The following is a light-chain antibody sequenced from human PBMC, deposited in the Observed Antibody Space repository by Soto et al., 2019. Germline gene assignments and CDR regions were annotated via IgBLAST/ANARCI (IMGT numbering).Light chain of an antibody. V-gene: IGLV4-69*02. CDR1: SGHSSYA. CDR2: LNSDGSH. J-gene: IGLJ3*02. CDR3: QTWGTGIRV. Sequence: QLVLTQSPSASASLGASVNLTCTLSSGHSSYAIAWHQQQPEKGHRYLMKLNSDGSHSKGDGIPDRFSGSSSGAERYLTISSLQSEDEADYYCQTWGTGIRVFGGGTKLTVL.